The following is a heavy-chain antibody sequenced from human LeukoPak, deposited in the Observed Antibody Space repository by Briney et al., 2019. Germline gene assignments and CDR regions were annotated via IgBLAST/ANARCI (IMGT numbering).Heavy chain of an antibody. J-gene: IGHJ3*02. V-gene: IGHV1-18*04. CDR2: ISAYNGNT. CDR1: GYTFTGYY. CDR3: AREEGYSYGTDDAFDI. Sequence: GASVKVSCKASGYTFTGYYMHWVRQAPGQGLEWMGWISAYNGNTNYAQKLQGRVTMTTDTSTSTAYMELRSLRSDDTAVYYCAREEGYSYGTDDAFDIWGQGTMVTVSS. D-gene: IGHD5-18*01.